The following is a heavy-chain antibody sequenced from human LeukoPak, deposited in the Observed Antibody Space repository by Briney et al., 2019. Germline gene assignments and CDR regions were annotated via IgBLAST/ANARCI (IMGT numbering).Heavy chain of an antibody. CDR3: ARPLVGDALDY. D-gene: IGHD1-26*01. V-gene: IGHV5-51*01. CDR2: IYPDDSDT. CDR1: GYKFNAYW. J-gene: IGHJ4*02. Sequence: GESLKISCKGSGYKFNAYWIAWVRQMPGKGLEWMGIIYPDDSDTRYSPSFQGQVTISADKSVSIAYLQWSSLKASDTAMYYCARPLVGDALDYWGQGTLVTVSS.